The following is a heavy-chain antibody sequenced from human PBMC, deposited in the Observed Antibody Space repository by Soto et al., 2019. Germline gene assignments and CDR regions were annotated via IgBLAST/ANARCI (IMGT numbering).Heavy chain of an antibody. CDR2: IYHSGST. CDR3: ARRYSSGWYNRIFDY. Sequence: PSETLSLTCAVSGGSISSSNWWSWVRQPPGKGLEWIGEIYHSGSTNYNPSLKSRVTISVDKSKNQFSLKLSSVTAADTAVYYCARRYSSGWYNRIFDYWGQGTLVTVSS. D-gene: IGHD6-19*01. J-gene: IGHJ4*02. V-gene: IGHV4-4*02. CDR1: GGSISSSNW.